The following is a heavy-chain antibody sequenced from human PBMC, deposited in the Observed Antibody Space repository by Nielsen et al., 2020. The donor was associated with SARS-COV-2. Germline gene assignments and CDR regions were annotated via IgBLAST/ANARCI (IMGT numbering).Heavy chain of an antibody. CDR3: AKEERGISILFEA. V-gene: IGHV3-23*01. CDR2: IVNRGDTT. D-gene: IGHD3-3*01. CDR1: GFTFNDYA. Sequence: GESLKISCAASGFTFNDYAMSWVRQAPGKGLEWVSGIVNRGDTTFYADSAKGRFTISRDDSKNTLYLHMSSLRAEDTALYYCAKEERGISILFEAWGQGTLVTVSS. J-gene: IGHJ5*02.